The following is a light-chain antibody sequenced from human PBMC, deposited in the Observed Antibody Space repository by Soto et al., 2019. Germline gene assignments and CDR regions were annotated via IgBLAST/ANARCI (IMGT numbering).Light chain of an antibody. CDR2: AAS. V-gene: IGKV1-6*01. Sequence: AIQMTQSPSSLSASVGDRVAISCRASQDIRNTLAWYQQKPGEAPKLLIFAASNLQGGVPSRFSGSGSVTDFTLAITGLQPEDFATYYCLQYYNFSWTFGQGTKVEVK. CDR1: QDIRNT. J-gene: IGKJ1*01. CDR3: LQYYNFSWT.